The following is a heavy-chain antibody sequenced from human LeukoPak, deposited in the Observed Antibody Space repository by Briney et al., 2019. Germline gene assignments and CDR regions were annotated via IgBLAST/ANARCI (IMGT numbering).Heavy chain of an antibody. D-gene: IGHD2-2*01. Sequence: PSETLSLTCAVYGGSFSGYYWSWIRQLPGKGLEWIGEINHSGSTNYNPSLKSRVTISVDTSKNQFSLKLSSVTAADTAVYYCARHHIVVVPAAITLYNWFDPWGQGTLVTVSS. J-gene: IGHJ5*02. CDR2: INHSGST. V-gene: IGHV4-34*01. CDR3: ARHHIVVVPAAITLYNWFDP. CDR1: GGSFSGYY.